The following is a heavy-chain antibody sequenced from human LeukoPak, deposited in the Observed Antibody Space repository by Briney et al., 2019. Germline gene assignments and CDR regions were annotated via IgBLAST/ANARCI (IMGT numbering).Heavy chain of an antibody. Sequence: PSETLSLTCTVSGGSISSSRYYWGWIRQPPGKGLEWIGRIYYSGSTYYNPSLKSRVTISVDTSKNQFSLKLSSVTAADTAVYYCARHVLSGYLNYWYFDLWGRGTLVTVSS. CDR2: IYYSGST. J-gene: IGHJ2*01. CDR1: GGSISSSRYY. D-gene: IGHD3-3*01. V-gene: IGHV4-39*01. CDR3: ARHVLSGYLNYWYFDL.